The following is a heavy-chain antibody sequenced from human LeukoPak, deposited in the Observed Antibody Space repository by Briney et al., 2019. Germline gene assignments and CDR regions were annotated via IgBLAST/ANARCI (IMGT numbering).Heavy chain of an antibody. CDR3: ARADSSSFAYYYYYYMDV. CDR1: GGSISSSSYY. D-gene: IGHD6-6*01. Sequence: PSETLSLTCTVSGGSISSSSYYWGWIRQPPGKGLEWIGGIYYSGSTYYNPSLKSRVTISVDTSKNQFSLKLSSVTAADTAVYYCARADSSSFAYYYYYYMDVWGKGTTVTVSS. V-gene: IGHV4-39*07. CDR2: IYYSGST. J-gene: IGHJ6*03.